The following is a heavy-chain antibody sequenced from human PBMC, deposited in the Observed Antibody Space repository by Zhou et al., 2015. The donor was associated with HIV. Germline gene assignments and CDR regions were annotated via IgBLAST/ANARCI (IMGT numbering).Heavy chain of an antibody. D-gene: IGHD3-10*01. V-gene: IGHV1-18*01. J-gene: IGHJ4*02. Sequence: GQLVQSGPEVKKPGASVKVSCKAYYTFITSGISWVRQAPGQGLEWMGWISAYNGNTNYAQKLQGRVTLTTDTSTSTAYMELRSLRSDDTAVYYCARVLWFGESKYLDYWGQGTLVAVSS. CDR1: YTFITSG. CDR2: ISAYNGNT. CDR3: ARVLWFGESKYLDY.